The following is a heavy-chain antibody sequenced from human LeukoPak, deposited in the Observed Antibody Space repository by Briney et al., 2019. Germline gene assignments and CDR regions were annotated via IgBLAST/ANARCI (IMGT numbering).Heavy chain of an antibody. CDR1: GYTFTSYG. J-gene: IGHJ4*02. CDR2: ISAYNGNT. V-gene: IGHV1-18*01. Sequence: ASVKVSCKASGYTFTSYGISWVRQAPGQGLEWMGWISAYNGNTNYAQKLQGRVTMTTDTSTSTAYMELRSLRSDDTAVYNCARDVLLWFGELSYIDYWGQGTLVTVSS. CDR3: ARDVLLWFGELSYIDY. D-gene: IGHD3-10*01.